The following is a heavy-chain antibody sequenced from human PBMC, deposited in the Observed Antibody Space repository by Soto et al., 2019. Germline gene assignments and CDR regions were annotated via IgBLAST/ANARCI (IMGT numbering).Heavy chain of an antibody. Sequence: PSETLSLTCAVYGGSFSGYYWSWIRQPPGKGLEWIGEINHSGSTNYNPSLKSRVTISVDTSKNQFSLKLSSVTAADTAVYYCALSGTIFGVVIPNWFDPWGQGTLVTVSS. V-gene: IGHV4-34*01. D-gene: IGHD3-3*01. CDR2: INHSGST. CDR3: ALSGTIFGVVIPNWFDP. CDR1: GGSFSGYY. J-gene: IGHJ5*02.